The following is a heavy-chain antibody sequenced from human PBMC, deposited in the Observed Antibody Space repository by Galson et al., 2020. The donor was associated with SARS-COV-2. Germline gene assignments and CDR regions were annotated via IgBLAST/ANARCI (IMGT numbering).Heavy chain of an antibody. CDR2: INPKSGAT. Sequence: ASVKVSCKTSGYTFTGSYMHWVRQAPGQGLEWMGWINPKSGATAYAQKFQGRVTMTSDTSISTVYMELNRLKSDDTAVYYCAGGDYYDSSGYYYDWFDPWGQGTLVTVSS. CDR3: AGGDYYDSSGYYYDWFDP. V-gene: IGHV1-2*02. CDR1: GYTFTGSY. J-gene: IGHJ5*02. D-gene: IGHD3-22*01.